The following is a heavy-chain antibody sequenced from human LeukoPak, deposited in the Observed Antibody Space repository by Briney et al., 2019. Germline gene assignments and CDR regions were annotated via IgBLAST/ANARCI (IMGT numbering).Heavy chain of an antibody. CDR1: GYSFATYW. V-gene: IGHV5-51*01. D-gene: IGHD3-22*01. J-gene: IGHJ5*02. CDR2: IYPGDSDT. CDR3: ARLGGENYYDSSGYYYAWLDP. Sequence: GESLKISCKGSGYSFATYWIGWVRQMPGKGLEWMALIYPGDSDTRYSPSFRGQVTISADKSISTAYLQWSSLKASDTAMYYCARLGGENYYDSSGYYYAWLDPWGQGTLVTVSS.